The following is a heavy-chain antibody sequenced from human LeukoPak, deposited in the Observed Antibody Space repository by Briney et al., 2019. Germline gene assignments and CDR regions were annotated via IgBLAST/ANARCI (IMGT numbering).Heavy chain of an antibody. V-gene: IGHV3-23*01. J-gene: IGHJ4*02. D-gene: IGHD3-22*01. CDR2: ITGSAGST. Sequence: GRSLRLSCAASGFTFSYYSMSWVRQAPGKGLEWVSGITGSAGSTHYADSVKGRFTISRDSTKNTLYLQMNSLRAEDTAIYYCAKSSYYDSSGYYREYYFGYWGQGTLVTVSS. CDR3: AKSSYYDSSGYYREYYFGY. CDR1: GFTFSYYS.